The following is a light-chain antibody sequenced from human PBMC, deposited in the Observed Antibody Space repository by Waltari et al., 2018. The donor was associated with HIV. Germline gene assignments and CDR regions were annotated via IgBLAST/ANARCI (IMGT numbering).Light chain of an antibody. CDR3: MQSLQTPT. Sequence: EIVLTQSPLSLPVTPGAPASISCRSSQTLLHSYGNNYWEVYVQKPGQSPQLLIHFGSNRASGVPDRFSGSGSGTHFTLKITKVEAEDVGIFFCMQSLQTPTFGQGTRLDIK. J-gene: IGKJ5*01. V-gene: IGKV2-28*01. CDR1: QTLLHSYGNNY. CDR2: FGS.